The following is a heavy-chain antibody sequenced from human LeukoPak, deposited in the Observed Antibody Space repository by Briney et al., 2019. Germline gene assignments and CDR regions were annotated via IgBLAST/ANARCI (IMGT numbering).Heavy chain of an antibody. J-gene: IGHJ4*02. V-gene: IGHV3-48*03. D-gene: IGHD2-8*01. Sequence: GGALRLSCAASGFTFSSYEMNWVREAPGKGLEWVSYISSSCSTIYYADSVKGRFTISRDNAKNSLYLQMNSLRAEDTAVYYCARKRYADYGGQGTLVTVSS. CDR1: GFTFSSYE. CDR2: ISSSCSTI. CDR3: ARKRYADY.